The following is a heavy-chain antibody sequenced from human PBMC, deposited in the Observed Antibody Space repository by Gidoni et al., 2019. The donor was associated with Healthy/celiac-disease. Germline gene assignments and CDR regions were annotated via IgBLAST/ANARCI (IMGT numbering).Heavy chain of an antibody. CDR3: AKWDYGSGSFDI. J-gene: IGHJ3*02. V-gene: IGHV3-23*01. Sequence: EVQLLESGGGLVQPGGSMRLSCAASGFTFRSYAMSWVRQAPGKGLEWGSAISGSGGSTYYADSMKGRFTISRDNSKNTLYLQMNSRRAEDTAVYYCAKWDYGSGSFDIWGQGTMVTVSS. CDR2: ISGSGGST. CDR1: GFTFRSYA. D-gene: IGHD3-10*01.